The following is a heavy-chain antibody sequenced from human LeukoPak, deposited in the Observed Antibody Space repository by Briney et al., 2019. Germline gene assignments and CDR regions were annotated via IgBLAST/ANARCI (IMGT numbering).Heavy chain of an antibody. CDR1: GFTFSSYG. CDR2: IRYDGSNK. V-gene: IGHV3-30*02. CDR3: AKDNYDYGDYDGGDY. D-gene: IGHD4-17*01. J-gene: IGHJ4*02. Sequence: GGSLRLSCAASGFTFSSYGMHWVRQPPGKGLEWVAFIRYDGSNKYYADSVKGRFAISRDNSRDTLHLQMNSLRAEDTAVYYCAKDNYDYGDYDGGDYWGQGTLVTVSS.